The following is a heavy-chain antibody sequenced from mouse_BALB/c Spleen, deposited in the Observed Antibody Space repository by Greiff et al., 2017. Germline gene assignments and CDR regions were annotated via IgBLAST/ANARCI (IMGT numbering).Heavy chain of an antibody. Sequence: VKLMESGPDLVAPSQSLSITCTVSGFSLTSYGVHWVRQPPGKGLEWLVVIWSDGSTTYNSALKSRLSISKDNSKSQVFLKMNSLQTDDTAMYYCARHSANYYAMDYWGQGTSVTVSS. CDR3: ARHSANYYAMDY. J-gene: IGHJ4*01. V-gene: IGHV2-6-2*01. CDR1: GFSLTSYG. CDR2: IWSDGST.